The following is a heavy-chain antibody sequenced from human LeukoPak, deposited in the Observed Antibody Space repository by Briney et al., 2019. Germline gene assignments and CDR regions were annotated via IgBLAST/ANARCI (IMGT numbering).Heavy chain of an antibody. J-gene: IGHJ4*02. CDR2: INPNSGGT. CDR1: GYTFTGYY. V-gene: IGHV1-2*02. Sequence: ASVKVSCKASGYTFTGYYMHWVRQAPGQGLEWMGWINPNSGGTNYAQKFQGRVTMTRDTSISTAYMELSRLRPDDTAVYYCARVDTSTIFGVVIQLDYWGQGTLVTVSS. D-gene: IGHD3-3*01. CDR3: ARVDTSTIFGVVIQLDY.